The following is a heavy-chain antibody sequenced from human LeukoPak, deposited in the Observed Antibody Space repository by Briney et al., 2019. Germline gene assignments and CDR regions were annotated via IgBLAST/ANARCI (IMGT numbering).Heavy chain of an antibody. Sequence: QPGGSLRLSCAASGFTFSDYYMSWIRQAPGKGLEWVSVIYTGGSTYYADSVKGRFTISRDNSKNTLYLQMNSLRAEDTAVYYCARDFGCSGGSCYSFYWGQGTLVTVSS. CDR2: IYTGGST. CDR3: ARDFGCSGGSCYSFY. J-gene: IGHJ4*02. CDR1: GFTFSDYY. D-gene: IGHD2-15*01. V-gene: IGHV3-66*01.